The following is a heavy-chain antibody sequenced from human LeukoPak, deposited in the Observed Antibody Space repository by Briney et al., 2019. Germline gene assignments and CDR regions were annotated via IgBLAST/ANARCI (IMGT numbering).Heavy chain of an antibody. J-gene: IGHJ5*02. CDR3: AKDKGRAGYCSSTSCPNWFDP. V-gene: IGHV3-30*02. CDR1: GFTFSSYG. Sequence: GGSLRLSCAASGFTFSSYGMHWVRQAPGKGLEWVAFIRYDGSNKYYADSVKGRFTISRDNSKNTLYLQMNSLRAEDTAVYYCAKDKGRAGYCSSTSCPNWFDPWGQGTLVTVSS. D-gene: IGHD2-2*01. CDR2: IRYDGSNK.